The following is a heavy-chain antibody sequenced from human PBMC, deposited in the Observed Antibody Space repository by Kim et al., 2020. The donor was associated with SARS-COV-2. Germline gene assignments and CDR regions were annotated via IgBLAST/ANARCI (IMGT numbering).Heavy chain of an antibody. V-gene: IGHV4-59*01. CDR3: ARGQTSVPAATTIDY. CDR2: IYYSGST. CDR1: GGSISSYY. J-gene: IGHJ4*02. Sequence: SETLSLTCTVSGGSISSYYWSWIRQPPGKGLEWIGYIYYSGSTNYNPSLKSRVTISVDTSKNQFSLKLSSVTAADTAVYYCARGQTSVPAATTIDYWGQGTLVTVSS. D-gene: IGHD2-2*01.